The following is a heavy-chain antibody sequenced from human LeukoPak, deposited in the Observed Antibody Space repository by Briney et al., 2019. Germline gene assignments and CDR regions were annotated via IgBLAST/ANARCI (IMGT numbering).Heavy chain of an antibody. V-gene: IGHV4-59*01. Sequence: SETLSLTCTVSGGSISSYHWSWIRQPPGKGLEWIGYIYYSESTNYNPSLKSRVTISVDTSKNQFSLKLSSVTAADTAVYYCAGGYCTNGVCPFDYWGQGTLVTVSS. D-gene: IGHD2-8*01. CDR3: AGGYCTNGVCPFDY. J-gene: IGHJ4*02. CDR2: IYYSEST. CDR1: GGSISSYH.